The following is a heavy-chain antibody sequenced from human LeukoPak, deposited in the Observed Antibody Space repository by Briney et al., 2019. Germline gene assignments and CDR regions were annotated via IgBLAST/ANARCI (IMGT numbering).Heavy chain of an antibody. D-gene: IGHD2-2*01. V-gene: IGHV4-59*08. CDR1: GGSISSYY. CDR2: IYYSGST. CDR3: ARHQGSIVVVPAAPTAGNAFDI. Sequence: SETLSLTCTVSGGSISSYYWSWIRQPPGKGLEWIGYIYYSGSTNYNPSLKSRVTISVDTSKNQFSLKLSSVTAADTAVYYCARHQGSIVVVPAAPTAGNAFDIWGQGTMVTVSS. J-gene: IGHJ3*02.